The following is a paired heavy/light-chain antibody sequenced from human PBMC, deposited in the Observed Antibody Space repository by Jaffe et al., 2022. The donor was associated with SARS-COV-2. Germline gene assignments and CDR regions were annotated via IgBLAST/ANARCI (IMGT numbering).Heavy chain of an antibody. V-gene: IGHV3-21*01. CDR3: ARGWSPLNYYDSSGSDAFDI. CDR2: ISSSSSYI. CDR1: GFTFSSYS. D-gene: IGHD3-22*01. Sequence: EVQLVESGGGLVKPGGSLRLSCAASGFTFSSYSMNWVRQAPGKGLEWVSSISSSSSYIYYADSVKGRFTISRDNAKNSLYLQMNSLRAEDTAVYYCARGWSPLNYYDSSGSDAFDIWGQGTMVTVSS. J-gene: IGHJ3*02.
Light chain of an antibody. Sequence: DIQMTQSPSSLSASVGDRVTITCQASQDISNYLNWYQQKPGKAPKLLIYDASNLETGVPSRFSGSGSGTDFTFTISSLQPEDIATYYCQQYDNLPPTFGQGTKLEIK. J-gene: IGKJ2*01. CDR2: DAS. V-gene: IGKV1-33*01. CDR1: QDISNY. CDR3: QQYDNLPPT.